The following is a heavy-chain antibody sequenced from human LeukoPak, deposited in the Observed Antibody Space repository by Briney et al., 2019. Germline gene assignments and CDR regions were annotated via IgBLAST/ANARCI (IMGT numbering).Heavy chain of an antibody. V-gene: IGHV4-34*01. J-gene: IGHJ4*02. CDR3: ARGPSREGFDY. CDR1: GGSFSGYY. CDR2: INHSGST. Sequence: SETLSLTCAVYGGSFSGYYWSWIRQPPGKGLEWIGEINHSGSTNYNPSLKSRVTISVDTSKNQFSLKLSSVTAADTAAYYCARGPSREGFDYWGQGTLVTVSS. D-gene: IGHD1-26*01.